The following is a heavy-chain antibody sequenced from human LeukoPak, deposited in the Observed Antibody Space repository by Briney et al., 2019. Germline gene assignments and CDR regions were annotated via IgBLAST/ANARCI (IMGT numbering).Heavy chain of an antibody. Sequence: GGSLRLSCAASGFTFGTYSMHWVRQAPGKGLEGVAIISSAGTIINYADSVRGRFSISRDNSRNTLYLQMDSLRTEDTAVYYCAKDHRWLVDYWGQGTLVTVSS. D-gene: IGHD6-19*01. CDR3: AKDHRWLVDY. J-gene: IGHJ4*02. V-gene: IGHV3-30-3*01. CDR1: GFTFGTYS. CDR2: ISSAGTII.